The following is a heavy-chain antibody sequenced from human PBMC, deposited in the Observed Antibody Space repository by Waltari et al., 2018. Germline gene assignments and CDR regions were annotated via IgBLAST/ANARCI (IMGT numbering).Heavy chain of an antibody. CDR1: GESFSGYY. V-gene: IGHV4-34*01. CDR3: ARAGRGYSGYVDY. CDR2: INHSGST. J-gene: IGHJ4*02. Sequence: QVQLQQWGAGLLKPSETLSLTCAVYGESFSGYYWSWIRQPPGKGLEWIGEINHSGSTNYNPTLKSRVTISVDTSKNQFSRKLSSVTAADTAVYYCARAGRGYSGYVDYWGQGTLVTVSS. D-gene: IGHD5-12*01.